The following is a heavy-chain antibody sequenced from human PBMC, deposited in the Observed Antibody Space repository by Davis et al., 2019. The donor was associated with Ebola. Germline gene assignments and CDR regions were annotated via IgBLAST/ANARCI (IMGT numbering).Heavy chain of an antibody. D-gene: IGHD5-24*01. Sequence: SETLSLTCTVSGGSITSFLWSCHRQPPGQGLEWTGNNHYSGTTNYNPSLKRQVTISIDTSKNQFSLKLTSGTAADTSVYHCARQMATTYPIEYWGHGTLVTVSS. CDR3: ARQMATTYPIEY. CDR1: GGSITSFL. J-gene: IGHJ4*01. V-gene: IGHV4-59*08. CDR2: NHYSGTT.